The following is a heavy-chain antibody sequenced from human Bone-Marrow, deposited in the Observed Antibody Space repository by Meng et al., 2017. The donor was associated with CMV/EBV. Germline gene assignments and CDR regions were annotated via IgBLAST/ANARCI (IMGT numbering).Heavy chain of an antibody. D-gene: IGHD2-2*01. J-gene: IGHJ4*02. CDR3: ARDRCSSTSCPHFDY. Sequence: ASVKVSCKASGYIFPNYGISWVRQAPGQGHEWMGWISTYNGKTNYAQKLQGRVTMTTDTSTSTAYMELRSLRSDDTAVYYCARDRCSSTSCPHFDYWGQGTLVTVSS. V-gene: IGHV1-18*01. CDR2: ISTYNGKT. CDR1: GYIFPNYG.